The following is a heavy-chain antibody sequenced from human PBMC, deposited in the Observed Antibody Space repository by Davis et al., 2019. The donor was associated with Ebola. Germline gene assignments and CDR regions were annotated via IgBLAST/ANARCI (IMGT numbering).Heavy chain of an antibody. D-gene: IGHD6-6*01. CDR2: INHSGST. CDR3: ARVARY. J-gene: IGHJ4*02. Sequence: MPSETLSLTCTVSGGSISSSSYYWSWIRQPPGKGLEWIGEINHSGSTNYNPSLKSRVTISVDTSKNQFSLKLSSVTAADTAVYYCARVARYWGQGTLVTVSS. CDR1: GGSISSSSYY. V-gene: IGHV4-39*07.